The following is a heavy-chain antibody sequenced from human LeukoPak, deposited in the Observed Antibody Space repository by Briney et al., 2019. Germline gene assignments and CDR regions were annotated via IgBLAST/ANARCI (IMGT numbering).Heavy chain of an antibody. CDR2: ISGSGGST. CDR1: GFTFSSYA. CDR3: AKDRRRYTIFGVVSFDY. D-gene: IGHD3-3*01. Sequence: PGGSLRLSCAASGFTFSSYAMSWVRQAPGKGLEWVSAISGSGGSTYYADSVKGRFTISRDNSKNTLYLQMNSLRAEDTAVYYCAKDRRRYTIFGVVSFDYWGQGTLVTVSS. V-gene: IGHV3-23*01. J-gene: IGHJ4*02.